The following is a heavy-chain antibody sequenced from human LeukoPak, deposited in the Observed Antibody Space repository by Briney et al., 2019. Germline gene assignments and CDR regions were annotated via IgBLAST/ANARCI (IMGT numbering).Heavy chain of an antibody. D-gene: IGHD1-7*01. V-gene: IGHV4-34*01. CDR2: INHSGST. CDR1: GGLFNDYF. CDR3: ARGQLRTGPREFAY. J-gene: IGHJ4*02. Sequence: SETLSLTCAVYGGLFNDYFWSWIRQPPGKGLEWIGEINHSGSTKYTASLKSRVPISLDTSKEQFSLKLDYVTAADPAVYFCARGQLRTGPREFAYWGQGTLVSASS.